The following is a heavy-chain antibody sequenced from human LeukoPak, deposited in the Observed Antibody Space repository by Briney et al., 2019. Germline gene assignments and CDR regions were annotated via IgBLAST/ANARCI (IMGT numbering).Heavy chain of an antibody. D-gene: IGHD4-17*01. J-gene: IGHJ4*02. CDR1: GDSTNTYF. V-gene: IGHV4-59*01. CDR3: ASKSTDHGELRFDY. Sequence: PLETLSLTCTISGDSTNTYFWSWIRQPPGKGLEWIGYFYYTGTTNYNPSLKSRVTISVDTSKNQFSLKVNSVTAADTGVYYCASKSTDHGELRFDYWGQGTLVTVSS. CDR2: FYYTGTT.